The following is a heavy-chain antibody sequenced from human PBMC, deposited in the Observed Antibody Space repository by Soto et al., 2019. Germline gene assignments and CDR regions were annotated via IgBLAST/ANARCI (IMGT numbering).Heavy chain of an antibody. CDR2: ISGDSNYI. CDR3: ARVVYFDRSAYGL. Sequence: GGSLRLSCAASGFSFSGYNMNWARQAPGKGLEWVSSISGDSNYIYYADSVQGRFTISRDNAKNSVYLQMNSLRAEDTAVYYCARVVYFDRSAYGLWGQGTMVTVSS. D-gene: IGHD3-22*01. J-gene: IGHJ3*01. CDR1: GFSFSGYN. V-gene: IGHV3-21*01.